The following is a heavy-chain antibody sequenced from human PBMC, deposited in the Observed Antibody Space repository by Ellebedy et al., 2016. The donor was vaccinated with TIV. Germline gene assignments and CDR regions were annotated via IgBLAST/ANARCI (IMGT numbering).Heavy chain of an antibody. Sequence: GGSLRLXCAASGFSFTRFVMSWVRQAPGKGLEWVSSISDSGDSTYYADSVKGRFTISRDNSKNTMYLQMNSLRAEDTATYYCAKTTGYYDSSGYTDYWGQGTLVTVSS. CDR1: GFSFTRFV. CDR3: AKTTGYYDSSGYTDY. J-gene: IGHJ4*02. V-gene: IGHV3-23*01. CDR2: ISDSGDST. D-gene: IGHD3-22*01.